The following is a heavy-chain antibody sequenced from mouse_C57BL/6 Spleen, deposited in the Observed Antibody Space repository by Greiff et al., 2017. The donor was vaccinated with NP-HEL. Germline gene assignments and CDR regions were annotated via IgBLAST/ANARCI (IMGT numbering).Heavy chain of an antibody. J-gene: IGHJ1*03. CDR3: AHAMITTGDWYFDV. Sequence: QVQLQQSGPGLVQPSQSLSITCTVSGFSLTSYGVHWVRQSPGKGLEWLGVIWRGGSTDYNAAFMSRLSITKDNSKSQVFFKMNSLQADDTAIYYCAHAMITTGDWYFDVWGTGTTVTVSS. CDR2: IWRGGST. V-gene: IGHV2-5*01. CDR1: GFSLTSYG. D-gene: IGHD2-4*01.